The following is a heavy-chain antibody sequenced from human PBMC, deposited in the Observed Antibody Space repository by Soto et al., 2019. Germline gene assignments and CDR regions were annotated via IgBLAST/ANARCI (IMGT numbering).Heavy chain of an antibody. V-gene: IGHV3-23*01. CDR1: GFTFSSYA. CDR2: ISGSGGST. Sequence: GGSLRLSCAASGFTFSSYAMSWVRQAPGKGLEWVSAISGSGGSTYYADSVKGRFTISRDNSKNTLYLQMNSLRAEDTAVYYCAKDYQPTSSIVVVPHPWPMDVWGQGTTVIVSS. J-gene: IGHJ6*02. D-gene: IGHD2-2*01. CDR3: AKDYQPTSSIVVVPHPWPMDV.